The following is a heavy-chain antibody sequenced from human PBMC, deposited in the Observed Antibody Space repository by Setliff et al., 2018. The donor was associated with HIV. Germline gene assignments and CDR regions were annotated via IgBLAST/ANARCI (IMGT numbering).Heavy chain of an antibody. CDR3: ARDPRPSNYRLLWYFDF. J-gene: IGHJ4*02. Sequence: LSLICAVSGGSISSSDWWSWVRQPPGKGLEWIGEINHSGSTNYNPSLKSRATISVDKSKKRFSLKVTSVTAADTAVYYCARDPRPSNYRLLWYFDFWGQGTLVTVS. CDR1: GGSISSSDW. D-gene: IGHD2-2*01. CDR2: INHSGST. V-gene: IGHV4-4*02.